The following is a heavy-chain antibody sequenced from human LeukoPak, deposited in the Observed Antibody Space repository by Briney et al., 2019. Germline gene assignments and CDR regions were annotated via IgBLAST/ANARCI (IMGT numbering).Heavy chain of an antibody. CDR2: IKQDGSEK. Sequence: TGGSLRLPCAASGFTLSSYWMSWVRQAPGKGLEWVANIKQDGSEKYYVDSVKGRFTISRDNAKNSLYLQMNSLRAEDTAVYYCARSLIFPGTFDIWGQGTMVTVSS. D-gene: IGHD3-3*01. J-gene: IGHJ3*02. V-gene: IGHV3-7*01. CDR1: GFTLSSYW. CDR3: ARSLIFPGTFDI.